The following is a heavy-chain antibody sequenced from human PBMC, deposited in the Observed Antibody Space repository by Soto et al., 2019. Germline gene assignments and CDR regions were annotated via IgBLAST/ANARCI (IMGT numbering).Heavy chain of an antibody. CDR2: IYPGDADT. CDR3: AGGGVRGVITRTRDYYGMDV. CDR1: GYSFTSYW. J-gene: IGHJ6*02. D-gene: IGHD3-10*01. V-gene: IGHV5-51*01. Sequence: EVQLVQSGAEVKKPGESLKISCKGSGYSFTSYWIGWVRQMPGKGLECMGIIYPGDADTRYSPSFQCQVTISADKSISTAYLQWSSLKASDTAMYYCAGGGVRGVITRTRDYYGMDVWGQGTTVTVSS.